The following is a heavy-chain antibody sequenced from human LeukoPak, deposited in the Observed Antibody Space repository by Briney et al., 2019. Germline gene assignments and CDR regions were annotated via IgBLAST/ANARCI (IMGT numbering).Heavy chain of an antibody. CDR3: ARGEDSSGYLGHDY. D-gene: IGHD3-22*01. CDR1: GFTVSSNY. J-gene: IGHJ4*02. Sequence: PGGSLRLSCAASGFTVSSNYMSWVRQAPGKGLEWVSVIYSGGSTYYADSVKGRFTISRDNSKNTLYLQMNSLRAEDTAVYYCARGEDSSGYLGHDYWGQGTLVTVSS. V-gene: IGHV3-53*01. CDR2: IYSGGST.